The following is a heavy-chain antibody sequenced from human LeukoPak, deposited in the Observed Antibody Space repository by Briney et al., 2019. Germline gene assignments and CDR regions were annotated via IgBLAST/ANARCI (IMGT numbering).Heavy chain of an antibody. D-gene: IGHD2-15*01. CDR1: GFTFSNYG. Sequence: GRSLRLSCAASGFTFSNYGMHWVRQAPGKGLEWVAVISYDESDKYYADYVKGRFTISRDNSKNTLYLQMNSLRPEDTAVYYCPKGVVAATNAGYYCMDVWGQGTTVTVSS. J-gene: IGHJ6*02. V-gene: IGHV3-30*18. CDR3: PKGVVAATNAGYYCMDV. CDR2: ISYDESDK.